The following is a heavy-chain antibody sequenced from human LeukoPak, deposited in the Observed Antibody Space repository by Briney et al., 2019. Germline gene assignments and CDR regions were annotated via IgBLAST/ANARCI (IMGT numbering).Heavy chain of an antibody. Sequence: ASVKVSCTASGGTFSSYAISWVRQAPGQGLEWMGGIIPIFGTANYAQKFQGRVTITADESTSTAYMGLSSLRSEDTAVYYCAREGDYYGSGSYYNVWFDPWGQGTLVTVSS. D-gene: IGHD3-10*01. V-gene: IGHV1-69*13. J-gene: IGHJ5*02. CDR2: IIPIFGTA. CDR1: GGTFSSYA. CDR3: AREGDYYGSGSYYNVWFDP.